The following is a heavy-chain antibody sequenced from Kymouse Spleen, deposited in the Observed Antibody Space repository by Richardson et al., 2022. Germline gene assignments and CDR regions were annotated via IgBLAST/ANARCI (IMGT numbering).Heavy chain of an antibody. J-gene: IGHJ5*02. V-gene: IGHV3-48*02. CDR2: ISSSSSTI. CDR3: ARDEGVRGVMSWFDP. Sequence: EVQLVESGGGLVQPGGSLRLSCAASGFTFSSYSMNWVRQAPGKGLEWVSYISSSSSTIYYADSVKGRFTISRDNAKNSLYLQMNSLRDEDTAVYYCARDEGVRGVMSWFDPWGQGTLVTVSS. D-gene: IGHD3-10*01. CDR1: GFTFSSYS.